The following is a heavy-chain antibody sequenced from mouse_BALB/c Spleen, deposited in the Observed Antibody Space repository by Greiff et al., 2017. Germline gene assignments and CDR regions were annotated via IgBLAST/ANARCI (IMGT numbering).Heavy chain of an antibody. J-gene: IGHJ2*01. CDR2: ISSGGGST. CDR1: GFAFSSYD. Sequence: EVMLVESGGGLVKPGGSLKFSCAASGFAFSSYDMSWVRQTPEKRLAWVAYISSGGGSTYYPDTVKGRFTISRDDAKNTLYLQMSSLKSEDTAMYYCARRFNYGGQGTTLTVSS. CDR3: ARRFNY. V-gene: IGHV5-12-1*01.